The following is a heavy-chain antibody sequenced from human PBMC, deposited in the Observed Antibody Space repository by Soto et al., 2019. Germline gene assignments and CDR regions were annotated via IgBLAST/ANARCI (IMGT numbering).Heavy chain of an antibody. V-gene: IGHV3-21*01. D-gene: IGHD4-17*01. CDR1: GFTFSSYT. CDR3: ARDSVRDYLYYYYGMDV. CDR2: IGTSSSYI. Sequence: GGSLRLSCAASGFTFSSYTMNWVRQSPGRGLEWVSSIGTSSSYIYYADSVKGRFTISRDNAKNSLFLQMNSLRADDTAVYYCARDSVRDYLYYYYGMDVWGQGTTVTVSS. J-gene: IGHJ6*02.